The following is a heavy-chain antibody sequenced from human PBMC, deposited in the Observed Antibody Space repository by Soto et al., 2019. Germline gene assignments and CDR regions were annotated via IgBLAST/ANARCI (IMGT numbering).Heavy chain of an antibody. CDR1: GLSFSDHA. D-gene: IGHD3-10*01. V-gene: IGHV3-48*02. Sequence: EVQLAESGGGLVQVGGSLRLSCVVSGLSFSDHAMNWVRQAPGKGLDWVSYISLDSETIYYADSVKGRFTISRDNAKNSLYLQMNSLRDEDTPVYYCARYGSASHLREPFDYWGQGTLVTVSS. CDR3: ARYGSASHLREPFDY. J-gene: IGHJ4*02. CDR2: ISLDSETI.